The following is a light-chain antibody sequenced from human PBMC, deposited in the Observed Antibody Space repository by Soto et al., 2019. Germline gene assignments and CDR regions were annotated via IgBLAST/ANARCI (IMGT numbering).Light chain of an antibody. V-gene: IGLV2-11*01. J-gene: IGLJ3*02. CDR3: CSYEGRSNWL. Sequence: QSALTQPLSVSGSPGQSVTISCTGTTTNVATYNYVSWYQHHPGKAPKLILYNVSERPSGVSDRFSGSKSGNAASLTISGLQAADEADYYCCSYEGRSNWLFGGGTKVTVL. CDR1: TTNVATYNY. CDR2: NVS.